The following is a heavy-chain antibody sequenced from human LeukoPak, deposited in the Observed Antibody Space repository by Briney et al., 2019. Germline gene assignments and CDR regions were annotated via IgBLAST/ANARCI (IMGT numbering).Heavy chain of an antibody. CDR1: GFTFSTYW. V-gene: IGHV3-23*01. CDR2: ISGSGGST. J-gene: IGHJ4*02. Sequence: PGGSLRLSCAASGFTFSTYWMHWVRQAPGKGLEWVSAISGSGGSTYYADSVKGRFTISRDNSKNTLYLQMNSLRAEDTAVYYCARDIVVVPAAPFDYWGQGTLVTVSS. D-gene: IGHD2-2*01. CDR3: ARDIVVVPAAPFDY.